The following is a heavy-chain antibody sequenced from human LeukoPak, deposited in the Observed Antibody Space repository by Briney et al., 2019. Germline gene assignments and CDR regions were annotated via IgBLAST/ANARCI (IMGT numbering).Heavy chain of an antibody. V-gene: IGHV4-4*07. D-gene: IGHD3-22*01. CDR3: ARATLYYYDSSGVFDY. CDR2: FYTSGST. Sequence: SSETLSLTCTVSGGSISNYYWSWIRQPAGKGLEWIGLFYTSGSTNYNPSLKSRVTMSVDTSKNQFSLKLSSVTAADTAVYYCARATLYYYDSSGVFDYWGQGTLVTVSS. J-gene: IGHJ4*02. CDR1: GGSISNYY.